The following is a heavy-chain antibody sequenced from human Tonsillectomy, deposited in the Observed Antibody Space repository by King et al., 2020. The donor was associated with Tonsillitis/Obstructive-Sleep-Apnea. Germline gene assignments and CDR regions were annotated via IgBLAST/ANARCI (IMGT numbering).Heavy chain of an antibody. CDR2: IWYDGSNK. J-gene: IGHJ4*02. D-gene: IGHD1-26*01. CDR1: GFTFSSYG. V-gene: IGHV3-33*01. Sequence: VQLVESGGGVVQPGRSLRLSCAASGFTFSSYGMHWVRQAPGKGLEWVAVIWYDGSNKYYADSVKGRFTISRDNSKNTLYLQMNSPRAEDTDVYYCARGASGRPDLFDYWGQGTLVTVSS. CDR3: ARGASGRPDLFDY.